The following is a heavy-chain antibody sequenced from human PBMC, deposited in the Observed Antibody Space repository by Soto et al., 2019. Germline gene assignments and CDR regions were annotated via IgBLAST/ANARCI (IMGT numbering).Heavy chain of an antibody. D-gene: IGHD6-19*01. Sequence: SETLSLTCTVSGGSVSSGSYYWSWIRQPPGKGLEWIGYIYYSGSTNYNPSLKSRVTISVDTSKNQFSLKLSSVTAADTAVYYCAIQVPSRGWYYYIDFWGQGTLVTVFS. CDR2: IYYSGST. J-gene: IGHJ4*02. CDR1: GGSVSSGSYY. CDR3: AIQVPSRGWYYYIDF. V-gene: IGHV4-61*01.